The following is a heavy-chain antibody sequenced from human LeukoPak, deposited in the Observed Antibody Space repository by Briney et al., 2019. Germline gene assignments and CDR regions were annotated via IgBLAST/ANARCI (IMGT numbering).Heavy chain of an antibody. CDR1: GSTFSDQY. CDR3: TRGYSGGSVYAFDI. J-gene: IGHJ3*02. Sequence: GGSLRLSCAASGSTFSDQYMDWVRQAPGKGLQWVGRIGNKPSRYTTECAASVKGRFTISRDDSKNSLYLQMNSLKTEDTALYYCTRGYSGGSVYAFDIWGQGTMVTVSS. V-gene: IGHV3-72*01. D-gene: IGHD1-26*01. CDR2: IGNKPSRYTT.